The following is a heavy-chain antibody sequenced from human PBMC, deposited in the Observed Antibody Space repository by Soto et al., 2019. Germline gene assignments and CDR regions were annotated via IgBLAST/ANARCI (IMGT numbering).Heavy chain of an antibody. V-gene: IGHV3-23*01. J-gene: IGHJ6*02. CDR2: ISDSGGST. Sequence: PGGSLRLSCAASGFTFSSYAMSWVRQAPGKGLEWVSAISDSGGSTYYADSVKGRFTISRDNSKNTLYLQMNSLRAEDTAVYYWAKGKYSSSSGRPYYYGMDVWGQGTTVTVSS. D-gene: IGHD6-6*01. CDR3: AKGKYSSSSGRPYYYGMDV. CDR1: GFTFSSYA.